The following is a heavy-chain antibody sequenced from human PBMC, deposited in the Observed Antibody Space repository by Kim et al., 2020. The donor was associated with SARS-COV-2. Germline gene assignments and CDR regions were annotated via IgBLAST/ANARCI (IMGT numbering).Heavy chain of an antibody. J-gene: IGHJ6*02. Sequence: SVKVSCKASGGTFSSYAISWVRQAPGQGLEWMGRIIPILGIANYAQKVQGRVTITADKSTSTAYMELSSLRSEDTAVYYCARETRYYDMLTGAILSVWGQGTTVTVSS. CDR3: ARETRYYDMLTGAILSV. CDR1: GGTFSSYA. V-gene: IGHV1-69*04. CDR2: IIPILGIA. D-gene: IGHD3-9*01.